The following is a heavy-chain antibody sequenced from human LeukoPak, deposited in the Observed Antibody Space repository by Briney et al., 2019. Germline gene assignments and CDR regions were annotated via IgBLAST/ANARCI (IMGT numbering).Heavy chain of an antibody. CDR2: IYYSGST. J-gene: IGHJ3*02. V-gene: IGHV4-39*01. Sequence: SETLSLTCTVSGGSISSSSYYWGWIRQPPGKGLEWIGSIYYSGSTYYNPSLKSRVTISVDTSKNQFSLKLSSVTAADTAVYYCARRYYDILTGNYNGAFDIWGQGTMVTVSS. CDR1: GGSISSSSYY. D-gene: IGHD3-9*01. CDR3: ARRYYDILTGNYNGAFDI.